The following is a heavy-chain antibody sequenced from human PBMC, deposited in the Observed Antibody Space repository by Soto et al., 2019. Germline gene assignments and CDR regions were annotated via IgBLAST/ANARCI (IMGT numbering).Heavy chain of an antibody. CDR2: MHHSGRT. Sequence: SETLFLTCAVSGAYMRNDYYYWSWVRQKPGKDLEWIGHMHHSGRTHYNPSLKSRVAVSVDTSKNQFSLYLNSVTAADTAVYYCARWVEVSLDYFDSWGQGILVTVSS. V-gene: IGHV4-31*11. CDR3: ARWVEVSLDYFDS. J-gene: IGHJ4*02. CDR1: GAYMRNDYYY. D-gene: IGHD6-6*01.